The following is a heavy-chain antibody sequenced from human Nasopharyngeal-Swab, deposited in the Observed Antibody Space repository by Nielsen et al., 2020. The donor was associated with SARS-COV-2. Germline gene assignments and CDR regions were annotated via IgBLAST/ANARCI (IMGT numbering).Heavy chain of an antibody. J-gene: IGHJ1*01. V-gene: IGHV3-23*01. Sequence: GGSLRLSCAASGFTFSSYAMSWVRQAPGKGLEWVSSISGSGDTTYCPDSVKGRFTISRDNSKNTLYLQLNSLRAEDTAVYYCAKGAVGGAVAGTQYFQHWGQAPRSPSPQ. CDR2: ISGSGDTT. D-gene: IGHD6-19*01. CDR1: GFTFSSYA. CDR3: AKGAVGGAVAGTQYFQH.